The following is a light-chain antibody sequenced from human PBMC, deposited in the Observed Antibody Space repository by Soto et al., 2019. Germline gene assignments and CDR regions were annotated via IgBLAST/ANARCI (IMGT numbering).Light chain of an antibody. CDR2: AAS. Sequence: DIQMTQSPSSLSAPVGDRVTITCRASQGISNYLAWYQQKPGKVPKLLIYAASTLQSGVPSRFSGSGSGTDFTLTISSLQPEDVATYYCQKYNSALPWTFGQGTKVEIK. CDR3: QKYNSALPWT. CDR1: QGISNY. J-gene: IGKJ1*01. V-gene: IGKV1-27*01.